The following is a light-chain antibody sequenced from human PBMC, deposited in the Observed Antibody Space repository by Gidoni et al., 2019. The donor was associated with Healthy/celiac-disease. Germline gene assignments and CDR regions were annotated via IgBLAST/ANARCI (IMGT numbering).Light chain of an antibody. CDR2: WAS. V-gene: IGKV4-1*01. CDR3: QQYYSTPRT. CDR1: QTVLYSSNNKNY. J-gene: IGKJ1*01. Sequence: DIVMTQSPDSLAVSLGERATINCKSSQTVLYSSNNKNYLAWYQQKPGQPPNLLLYWASTRESGVPDRFSGSGSGTDFTLTISSLQAEDVAVYYCQQYYSTPRTFGQGTKVEIK.